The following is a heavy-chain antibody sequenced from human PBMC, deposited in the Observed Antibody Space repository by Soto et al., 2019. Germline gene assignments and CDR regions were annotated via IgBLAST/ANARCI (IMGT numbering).Heavy chain of an antibody. V-gene: IGHV3-23*01. D-gene: IGHD4-17*01. Sequence: EGQLLQSGGGLVQPGESLRLSCAASGFTFSSSGMSWVRQAPGKGLEWVSSISIRGDYRYYADSVKGRFTISRDNSKNTLYLQMISLTAEDTALYYCANHGGFDFWGQGTMVAVSS. CDR1: GFTFSSSG. J-gene: IGHJ3*01. CDR2: ISIRGDYR. CDR3: ANHGGFDF.